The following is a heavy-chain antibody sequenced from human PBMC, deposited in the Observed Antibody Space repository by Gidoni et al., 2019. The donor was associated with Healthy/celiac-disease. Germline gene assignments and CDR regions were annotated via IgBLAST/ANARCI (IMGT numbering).Heavy chain of an antibody. CDR1: GFTFSDHY. CDR3: ARAGAPVPAASSLKYYYYYMDV. V-gene: IGHV3-72*01. D-gene: IGHD2-2*01. CDR2: TRNKANSYTT. Sequence: EVQLVESGGGLVQPGGSLRLSCAASGFTFSDHYLAWVRQAPGKGLEWVGRTRNKANSYTTEYAASVKGRFTISRDDSKNSPYLQMNSLKTEDTAVYYCARAGAPVPAASSLKYYYYYMDVWGKGTTVTVSS. J-gene: IGHJ6*03.